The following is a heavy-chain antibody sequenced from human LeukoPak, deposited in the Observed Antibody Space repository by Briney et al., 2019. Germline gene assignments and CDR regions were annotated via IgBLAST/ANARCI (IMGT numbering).Heavy chain of an antibody. CDR3: ARYGDHRFMYYFHY. Sequence: ESGPTLVKPIQTLTLTCTFSGFSLSTSGVGVGWIRQAPGKALQWIALIYWNDDNRYSPSLRSRLTITKDTSKNQVVLTMTNMDPVDTATYYCARYGDHRFMYYFHYWGQGTLVTVSS. V-gene: IGHV2-5*01. CDR1: GFSLSTSGVG. D-gene: IGHD2-21*02. J-gene: IGHJ4*02. CDR2: IYWNDDN.